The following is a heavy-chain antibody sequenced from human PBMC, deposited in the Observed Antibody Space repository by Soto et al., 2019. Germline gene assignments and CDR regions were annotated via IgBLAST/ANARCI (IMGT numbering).Heavy chain of an antibody. V-gene: IGHV1-2*02. CDR3: ASASGSPLPVSAPLGF. Sequence: ASVKVSCKASGYSLTEYYLHWVRQAPGQGLEWMGWINPTTGGETYAQKFEGRVTMTRDRSVNTAYMELSRLRSDDTALYFCASASGSPLPVSAPLGFCGQGSLVAFSS. CDR1: GYSLTEYY. CDR2: INPTTGGE. J-gene: IGHJ4*02. D-gene: IGHD1-26*01.